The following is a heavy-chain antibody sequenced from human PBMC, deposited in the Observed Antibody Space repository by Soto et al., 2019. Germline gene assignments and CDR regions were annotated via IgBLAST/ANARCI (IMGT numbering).Heavy chain of an antibody. V-gene: IGHV4-59*01. D-gene: IGHD3-3*01. J-gene: IGHJ4*02. CDR3: ARDNRRYDFWSGYPDPYFDY. CDR2: IYYSGST. Sequence: SETLSLTCTVSGGSISSYYWSWIRQPPGKGLEWIGYIYYSGSTNYNPSLKSRVTISVDTSKNQFSLKLSSVTAADTAVYSCARDNRRYDFWSGYPDPYFDYWGQGTLVTVSS. CDR1: GGSISSYY.